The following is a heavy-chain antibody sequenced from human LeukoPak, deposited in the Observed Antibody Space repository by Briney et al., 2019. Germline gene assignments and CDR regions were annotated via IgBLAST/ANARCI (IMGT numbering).Heavy chain of an antibody. CDR3: ASHSGGYAY. J-gene: IGHJ4*02. Sequence: SQTLSLTCTVSGNSISSGDNYWSWIRQPAGKGLEWIGRIYTSGSTNYNPSLKSRVTISGDTSKNQFSLRLSSVTAADTAVYYCASHSGGYAYWGQGTLVTASS. CDR2: IYTSGST. V-gene: IGHV4-61*02. CDR1: GNSISSGDNY. D-gene: IGHD5-12*01.